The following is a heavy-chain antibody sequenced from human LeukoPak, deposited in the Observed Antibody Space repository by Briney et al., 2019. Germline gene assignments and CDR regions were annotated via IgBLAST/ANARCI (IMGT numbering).Heavy chain of an antibody. V-gene: IGHV4-61*01. D-gene: IGHD2-2*01. J-gene: IGHJ5*02. CDR1: GCSVSSGSYY. CDR3: ARVGPAADRGNNWFDP. CDR2: IYYRGST. Sequence: SETLSLTCTVSGCSVSSGSYYWSWIRQPPGKGLEWIGYIYYRGSTNYNPSLKSRVTISVDTSKNQFSLKLSSVTAADTAVYYCARVGPAADRGNNWFDPWGQGTLVTVSS.